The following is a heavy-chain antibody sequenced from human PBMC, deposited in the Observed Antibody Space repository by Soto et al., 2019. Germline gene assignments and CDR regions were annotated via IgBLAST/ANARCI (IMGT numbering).Heavy chain of an antibody. CDR1: GFTFSDYY. CDR2: ISRSGSTI. CDR3: ARVFCTSTSCYDWYYYYGMDV. J-gene: IGHJ6*02. D-gene: IGHD2-2*01. Sequence: QVQLVESGGGLVKPGGSLRLSCAASGFTFSDYYMTWIRQAPGKGLEWVSYISRSGSTIYNADSVKGRFTISRDNAKNSLYLQMNSLRAEDTAVYSCARVFCTSTSCYDWYYYYGMDVWGQGTTVTVSS. V-gene: IGHV3-11*01.